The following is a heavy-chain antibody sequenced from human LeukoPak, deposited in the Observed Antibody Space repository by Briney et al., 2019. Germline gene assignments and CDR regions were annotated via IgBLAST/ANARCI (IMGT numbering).Heavy chain of an antibody. Sequence: GSLRLSCAASGFTFSSYWMSWVRQAPGKGLEWVANIKEDGGEKYSVDSVKGRFTISRDNSKNTLYLQMNGLRVEDTAVYYCAKIPQVATYTVPNFDFWGQGTLVTVSS. J-gene: IGHJ4*02. V-gene: IGHV3-7*03. CDR2: IKEDGGEK. CDR3: AKIPQVATYTVPNFDF. D-gene: IGHD3-16*01. CDR1: GFTFSSYW.